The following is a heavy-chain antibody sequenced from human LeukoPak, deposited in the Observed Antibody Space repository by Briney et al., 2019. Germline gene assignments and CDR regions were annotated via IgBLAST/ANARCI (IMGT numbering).Heavy chain of an antibody. CDR3: ARRGQGIGIGFDP. CDR1: GYSFTTYW. Sequence: GESLKISCTGFGYSFTTYWIGWVRQMPGKGLEWMGIIYPGDSDTRYSPSFQGQVTISADKSISTAYLQWSSLKASDTAMYYCARRGQGIGIGFDPWGQGTLVTVSS. D-gene: IGHD1-14*01. CDR2: IYPGDSDT. V-gene: IGHV5-51*01. J-gene: IGHJ5*02.